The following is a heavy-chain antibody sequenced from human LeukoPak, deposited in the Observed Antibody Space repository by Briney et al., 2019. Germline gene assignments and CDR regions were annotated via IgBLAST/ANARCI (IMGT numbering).Heavy chain of an antibody. CDR3: ARTAGLRFLSRDIYYYYYYMDV. CDR2: IYYSGST. J-gene: IGHJ6*03. D-gene: IGHD3-3*01. V-gene: IGHV4-59*01. Sequence: SETLSLTCTVSGGSISSYYWSWIRQPPGKGLEWIGYIYYSGSTNYNPSLKSRVTISVDTSKNQFSLKLSSVTAADTAVYYCARTAGLRFLSRDIYYYYYYMDVWGKGTTVTVSS. CDR1: GGSISSYY.